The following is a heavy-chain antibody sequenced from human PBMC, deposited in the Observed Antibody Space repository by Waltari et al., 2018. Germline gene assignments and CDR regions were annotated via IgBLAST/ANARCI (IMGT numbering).Heavy chain of an antibody. CDR1: GFTFSGSA. V-gene: IGHV3-73*02. Sequence: EVQLVESGGGLVQPGGSLKLSCAASGFTFSGSAMHWVRQASGKGVEWFGRIRSKANSYATAYAASVKGRFTISRDDSKNTAYLQMNSLKTEDTTVYYCTSAVGWLVPVGYWGQGTLVTVSS. D-gene: IGHD6-19*01. CDR3: TSAVGWLVPVGY. J-gene: IGHJ4*02. CDR2: IRSKANSYAT.